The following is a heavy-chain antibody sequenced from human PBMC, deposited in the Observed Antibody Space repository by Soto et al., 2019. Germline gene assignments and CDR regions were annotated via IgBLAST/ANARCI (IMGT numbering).Heavy chain of an antibody. CDR1: GYTFTSYG. V-gene: IGHV1-18*01. J-gene: IGHJ4*02. D-gene: IGHD4-17*01. Sequence: ASVKVSCKASGYTFTSYGISGVRQAPGQGLEWVGWIHTYNGNTNFAQKLQGRVTLTTDTSTSTAYMELRSLRSDDTAVYYCARDSDYIIAYWGQGTLVTVSS. CDR3: ARDSDYIIAY. CDR2: IHTYNGNT.